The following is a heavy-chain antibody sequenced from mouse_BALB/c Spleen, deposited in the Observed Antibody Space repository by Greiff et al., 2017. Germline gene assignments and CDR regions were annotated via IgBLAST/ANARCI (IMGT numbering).Heavy chain of an antibody. Sequence: VKLVESGPGLVQPSQSLSITCTVSGFSLTSYGVHWVRQSQGKGLEWLGVIWSGGSTDYNAAFISRLSISKDNSKSQVFFKMNSLQANDTAIYYCARNGNYFDYWGQGTTLTVSS. V-gene: IGHV2-2*02. CDR2: IWSGGST. J-gene: IGHJ2*01. CDR1: GFSLTSYG. CDR3: ARNGNYFDY. D-gene: IGHD1-1*02.